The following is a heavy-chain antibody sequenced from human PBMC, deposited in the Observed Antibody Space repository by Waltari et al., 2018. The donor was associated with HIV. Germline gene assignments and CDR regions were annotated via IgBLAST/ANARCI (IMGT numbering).Heavy chain of an antibody. D-gene: IGHD3-10*01. CDR1: FTFSSYA. V-gene: IGHV3-23*01. CDR3: AKTGALARRSWFDP. Sequence: FTFSSYAMSWVRQAPGKGLEWVSAISGSGGSTYYADSVKGRFTISRDNSKNTLYLQMNSLRAEDTAVYYCAKTGALARRSWFDPWGQGTLVTDSS. CDR2: ISGSGGST. J-gene: IGHJ5*02.